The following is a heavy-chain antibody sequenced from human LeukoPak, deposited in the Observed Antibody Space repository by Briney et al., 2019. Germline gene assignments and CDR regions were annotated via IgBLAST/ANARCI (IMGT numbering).Heavy chain of an antibody. J-gene: IGHJ4*02. CDR3: AREGGFYRPLDY. Sequence: SETLSLTCGVSGGSVTSTNWWTWVRQPPGKGLEWIGEVHLDGRTNYNPSLKSRLTMSVDLSENHISLKLTSVTAADTAVYYCAREGGFYRPLDYSGQGALVTVSS. CDR1: GGSVTSTNW. V-gene: IGHV4-4*02. D-gene: IGHD3-3*01. CDR2: VHLDGRT.